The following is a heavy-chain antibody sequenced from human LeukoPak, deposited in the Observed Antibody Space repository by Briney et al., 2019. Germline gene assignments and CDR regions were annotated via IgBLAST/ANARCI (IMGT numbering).Heavy chain of an antibody. D-gene: IGHD2-15*01. J-gene: IGHJ4*02. Sequence: GRSLRLSCAASGFTFGSYGMHWVRQAPGKGLEWVALIWYDGNNKYYADSVKGRFTISRDNSKNTLYLQMNSLRAEDTALYYCARQYCSGGDCYFFDWGQGTLVTVSS. CDR3: ARQYCSGGDCYFFD. V-gene: IGHV3-33*01. CDR1: GFTFGSYG. CDR2: IWYDGNNK.